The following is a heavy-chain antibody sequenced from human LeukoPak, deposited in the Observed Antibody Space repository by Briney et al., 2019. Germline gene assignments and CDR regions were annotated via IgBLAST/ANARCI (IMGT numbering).Heavy chain of an antibody. D-gene: IGHD3-22*01. J-gene: IGHJ4*02. CDR2: IYYSGST. V-gene: IGHV4-59*01. CDR3: AGGSYDSSGAH. Sequence: SETLSLTCTVSGGSISSYYWSWIRQPPGKGLEWIGYIYYSGSTNYNPSLKSRVTISVDTSKNQFSLKLSSVTAADTAVYYCAGGSYDSSGAHWGRGTVVTVSS. CDR1: GGSISSYY.